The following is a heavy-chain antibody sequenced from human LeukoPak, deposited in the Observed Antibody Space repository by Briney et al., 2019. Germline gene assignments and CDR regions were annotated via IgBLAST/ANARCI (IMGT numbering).Heavy chain of an antibody. D-gene: IGHD4-17*01. J-gene: IGHJ4*02. CDR2: IYRSGST. CDR3: AREYGDFDY. V-gene: IGHV4-4*07. Sequence: SETLSLTCTVSGGSISSYYWSWIRPPAGKGLGGIGRIYRSGSTNYNPSLKSRVTMSVDTSKNQFSLKLNSVTAADTAVYYCAREYGDFDYWGRGTLVTVSS. CDR1: GGSISSYY.